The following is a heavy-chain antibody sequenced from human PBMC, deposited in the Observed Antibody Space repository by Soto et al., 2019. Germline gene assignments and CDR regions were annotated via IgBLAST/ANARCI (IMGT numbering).Heavy chain of an antibody. J-gene: IGHJ5*02. Sequence: SETLSLTCTVSGGSISSSSYYWGWIGQPPGKGLEWIGSIYYSGSTYYNLSLKSRVTISVDTSKNQFSLKLSSVTAADTAVYYCASIGAFITGTIVGWFDPWGQGTLVTVS. D-gene: IGHD1-7*01. CDR1: GGSISSSSYY. CDR2: IYYSGST. CDR3: ASIGAFITGTIVGWFDP. V-gene: IGHV4-39*01.